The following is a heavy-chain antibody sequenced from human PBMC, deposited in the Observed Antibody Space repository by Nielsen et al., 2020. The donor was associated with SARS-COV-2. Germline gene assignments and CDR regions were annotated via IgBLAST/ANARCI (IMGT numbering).Heavy chain of an antibody. J-gene: IGHJ5*02. CDR2: ISSSSSYI. D-gene: IGHD1-26*01. V-gene: IGHV3-21*01. CDR3: ARAHVYSGSYLPCWFDP. Sequence: WIRQPPGKGLEWVSSISSSSSYIYYADSVKGRFTISRDNAKNSLYLQMNSLRAEDTAVYYCARAHVYSGSYLPCWFDPWGQGTLVTVSS.